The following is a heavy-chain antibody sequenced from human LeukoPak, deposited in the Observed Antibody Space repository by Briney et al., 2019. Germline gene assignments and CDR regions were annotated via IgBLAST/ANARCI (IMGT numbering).Heavy chain of an antibody. CDR3: ARYYYAPPHDAFDI. D-gene: IGHD3-16*01. CDR2: IYYSGST. Sequence: SETLCLTCTVSGGSISSYYWSWIRQPPGKGLEWIGYIYYSGSTNYNPSLKSRVTISVDTSKNQFSLKLSSVTAAETAVYYCARYYYAPPHDAFDIWGQGTMVTVSS. J-gene: IGHJ3*02. CDR1: GGSISSYY. V-gene: IGHV4-59*01.